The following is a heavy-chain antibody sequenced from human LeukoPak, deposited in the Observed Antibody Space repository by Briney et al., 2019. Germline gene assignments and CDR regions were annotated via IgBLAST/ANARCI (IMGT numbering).Heavy chain of an antibody. Sequence: GGSLRLSCAASGFTFSSYWMHWVRQTPGKGLVWVSRITPDGTSTTYADSVKGRFTISRDNAKNTLYVQMNSLRAEDTAVYYCARGAFGVYAFDIWGQGTMVTVSS. CDR2: ITPDGTST. J-gene: IGHJ3*02. D-gene: IGHD3-3*01. V-gene: IGHV3-74*01. CDR3: ARGAFGVYAFDI. CDR1: GFTFSSYW.